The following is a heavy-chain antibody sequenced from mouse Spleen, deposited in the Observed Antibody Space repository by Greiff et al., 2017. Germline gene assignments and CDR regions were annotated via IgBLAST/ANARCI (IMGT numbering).Heavy chain of an antibody. J-gene: IGHJ2*01. D-gene: IGHD3-2*01. CDR2: IYPGGGYT. Sequence: VQLQESGAELVRPGTSVKISCKASGYTFTNYWLGWVKQRPGHGLEWIGDIYPGGGYTNYNEKFKGKATLTADTSSSTAYMQLSSLTSEDSAVYFCARGETARATNFDYWGQGTTLTVSS. CDR3: ARGETARATNFDY. CDR1: GYTFTNYW. V-gene: IGHV1-63*02.